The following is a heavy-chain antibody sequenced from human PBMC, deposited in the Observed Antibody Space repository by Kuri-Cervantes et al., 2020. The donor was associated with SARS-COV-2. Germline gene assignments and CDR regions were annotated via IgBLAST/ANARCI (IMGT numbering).Heavy chain of an antibody. CDR3: ARAELTGIDY. D-gene: IGHD7-27*01. V-gene: IGHV1-46*01. CDR1: GYTFTSYY. CDR2: INPSGGST. J-gene: IGHJ4*02. Sequence: ASVKVSCKASGYTFTSYYMHWVRQAPGQGLEWMGIINPSGGSTSYAQKFQGRVTMTRDTYTSTVYMELCSLRSEDTAVYYCARAELTGIDYWGQGTLVTVSS.